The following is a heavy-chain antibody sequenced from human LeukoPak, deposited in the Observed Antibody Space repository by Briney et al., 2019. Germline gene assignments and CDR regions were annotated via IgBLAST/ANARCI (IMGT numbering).Heavy chain of an antibody. CDR2: IYYSGST. J-gene: IGHJ4*02. D-gene: IGHD6-13*01. CDR3: AREAAGGSDY. V-gene: IGHV4-59*12. CDR1: GGSISSYY. Sequence: PSETLSLTCTVSGGSISSYYWSWIRQPPGKGLEWIGYIYYSGSTNYNPSLKSRVTISVDTSKNQFSLKLSSVTAADTAVYYCAREAAGGSDYWGQGTLVTVSS.